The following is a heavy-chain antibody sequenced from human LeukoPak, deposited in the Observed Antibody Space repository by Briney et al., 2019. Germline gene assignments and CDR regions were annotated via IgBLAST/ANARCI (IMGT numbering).Heavy chain of an antibody. CDR1: GFTFSSYA. CDR3: VGSGSYYAGSGAYCLDY. V-gene: IGHV3-23*01. CDR2: ISGSGGST. J-gene: IGHJ4*02. Sequence: GGSLRLSCAASGFTFSSYAMSWVRQAPGKGLEWVSAISGSGGSTYCADSVKGRFTISRDNSKNTLYLQMNSLRAEDTAVYYCVGSGSYYAGSGAYCLDYWGQGTLVTVSS. D-gene: IGHD3-10*01.